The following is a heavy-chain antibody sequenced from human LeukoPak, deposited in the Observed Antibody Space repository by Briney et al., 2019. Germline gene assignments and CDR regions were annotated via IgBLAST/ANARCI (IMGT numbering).Heavy chain of an antibody. J-gene: IGHJ4*02. Sequence: PGGSLRLSCAASGFTFSSYSMNWVRQAPGKGLEWVSSISSSSSDIYYADSVKGRFTISRDNAKNSLYLQMNSLRAEDTAVYYCARDSEGPRYCSSTGCPPTPNDYWGQGTLVTVSS. V-gene: IGHV3-21*01. CDR2: ISSSSSDI. CDR3: ARDSEGPRYCSSTGCPPTPNDY. CDR1: GFTFSSYS. D-gene: IGHD2-2*01.